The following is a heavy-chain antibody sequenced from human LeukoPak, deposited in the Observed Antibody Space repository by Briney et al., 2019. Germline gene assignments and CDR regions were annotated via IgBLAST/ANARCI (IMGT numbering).Heavy chain of an antibody. CDR2: IYYSGST. D-gene: IGHD3-10*01. J-gene: IGHJ4*02. V-gene: IGHV4-59*08. CDR1: GGSISSYY. CDR3: ARRVLGSYYSSVIYPIDY. Sequence: SETLSLTCTVSGGSISSYYWSWIRQPPGKGLEWVGYIYYSGSTNYNPSLKSRVTISVDTSKNQFSLKLSSVSAADTAVYYCARRVLGSYYSSVIYPIDYWGQGTLVTVSS.